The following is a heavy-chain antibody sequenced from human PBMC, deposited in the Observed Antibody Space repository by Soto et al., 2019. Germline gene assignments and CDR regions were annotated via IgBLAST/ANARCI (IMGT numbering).Heavy chain of an antibody. D-gene: IGHD3-3*01. CDR3: ARVWITIFGVVTHDAFDI. CDR2: INPNSGGT. CDR1: GYTFTGYY. J-gene: IGHJ3*02. V-gene: IGHV1-2*04. Sequence: GASVKVSCKASGYTFTGYYMHWVRQAPGQGLEWMGWINPNSGGTNYAQKFQGWVTMTRDTSISTAYMELRSLRSDDTAVYYCARVWITIFGVVTHDAFDIWGQGTMVTVSS.